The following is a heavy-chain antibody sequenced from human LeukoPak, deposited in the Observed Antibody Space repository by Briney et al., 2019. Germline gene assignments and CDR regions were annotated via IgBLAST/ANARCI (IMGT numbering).Heavy chain of an antibody. CDR3: ARALGIAAAGFHY. CDR2: IIPIFGTA. D-gene: IGHD6-13*01. Sequence: SVKVSCKASGGTFSSYAISWVRQAPGQGLEWMGGIIPIFGTANYAQKFQGRVTITTDESTSTAYMELRSLRSEDTAVYYCARALGIAAAGFHYWGQGTLVTVSS. J-gene: IGHJ4*02. CDR1: GGTFSSYA. V-gene: IGHV1-69*05.